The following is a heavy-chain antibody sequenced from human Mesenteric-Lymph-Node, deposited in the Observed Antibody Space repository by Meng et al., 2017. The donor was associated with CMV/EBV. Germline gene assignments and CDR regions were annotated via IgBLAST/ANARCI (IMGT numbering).Heavy chain of an antibody. Sequence: VKVSCKASGYTFTSYYLHWVRQAPGQGLEWMGIINPSGGSRTYAQKFQGRVTMTTDTSTSTVYMELSSLRSEDTAVYYCARQTEGFVPSRPGFRYGMDVWGQGTTVTVSS. CDR1: GYTFTSYY. CDR2: INPSGGSR. D-gene: IGHD6-6*01. CDR3: ARQTEGFVPSRPGFRYGMDV. V-gene: IGHV1-46*01. J-gene: IGHJ6*01.